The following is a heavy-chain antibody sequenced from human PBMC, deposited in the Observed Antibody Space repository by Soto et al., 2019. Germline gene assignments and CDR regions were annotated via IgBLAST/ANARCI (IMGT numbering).Heavy chain of an antibody. Sequence: GGSLRLSCAASGFTFSSYGMHWVRQAPGKGLEWVAVISYDGSNKYYADSVKGRVTISRDNSKSTLYLQMNSLRAEDTAVYYCAKDVVLEATTRLGEYYYYYGMDDCGQGTTVTVSS. CDR3: AKDVVLEATTRLGEYYYYYGMDD. J-gene: IGHJ6*02. D-gene: IGHD3-16*01. CDR2: ISYDGSNK. V-gene: IGHV3-30*18. CDR1: GFTFSSYG.